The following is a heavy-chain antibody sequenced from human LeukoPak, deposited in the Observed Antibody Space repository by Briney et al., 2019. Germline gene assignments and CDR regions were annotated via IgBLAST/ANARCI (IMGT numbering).Heavy chain of an antibody. CDR2: IYYSGST. D-gene: IGHD3-10*01. V-gene: IGHV4-59*01. Sequence: PSETLSLTCTVSGGSISSYYWSWSRQPPGKGLGWIGYIYYSGSTNYNPTLKSRVTISLDTSKNQFSLKLSSVTAADTAVYYCAREGTDQYYYYYMDVWGKGTTVTVSS. CDR1: GGSISSYY. J-gene: IGHJ6*03. CDR3: AREGTDQYYYYYMDV.